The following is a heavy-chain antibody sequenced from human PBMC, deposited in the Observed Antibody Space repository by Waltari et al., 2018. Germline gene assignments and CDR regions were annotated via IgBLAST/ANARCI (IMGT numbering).Heavy chain of an antibody. CDR1: GFTFDNYA. Sequence: EVQLLESGGGLIPPGGSLTVSCAASGFTFDNYAINWIRQAPGKGLEWVSVIYSGGGAYYADSVKGRFTISRDNSKNTLYLQMSSLRLEDTAVYYCVKETAYGYYFDNWGQGTLVSVSS. D-gene: IGHD3-10*01. CDR2: IYSGGGA. CDR3: VKETAYGYYFDN. V-gene: IGHV3-23*03. J-gene: IGHJ4*02.